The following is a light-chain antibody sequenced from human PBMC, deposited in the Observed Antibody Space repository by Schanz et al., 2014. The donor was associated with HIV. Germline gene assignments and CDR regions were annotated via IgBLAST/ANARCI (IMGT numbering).Light chain of an antibody. CDR2: EVT. CDR1: SSDVGGYNY. V-gene: IGLV2-14*01. CDR3: QSYDNRLRVVV. Sequence: QSALTQPASVSGSPGQSITISCTGTSSDVGGYNYVSWYQLRPGKAPQLMIYEVTKRPSGVPDRFSGSKSGTSASLAITGLQAEDEADYYCQSYDNRLRVVVFGGGTKLTVL. J-gene: IGLJ2*01.